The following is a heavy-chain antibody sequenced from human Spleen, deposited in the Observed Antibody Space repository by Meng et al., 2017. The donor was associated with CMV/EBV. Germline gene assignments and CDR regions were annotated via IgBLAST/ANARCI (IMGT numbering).Heavy chain of an antibody. Sequence: ASVKVSCKASGYTFTSYGISWVRQAPGQGLEWMGWISAYNGNTNYAQKLQGRVTMTTDTSTSTAYMELRSLRSDDTAVYYCASVSVLTWSGYYTSFDYWGQGTLVTVS. J-gene: IGHJ4*02. D-gene: IGHD3-3*01. CDR1: GYTFTSYG. CDR2: ISAYNGNT. V-gene: IGHV1-18*01. CDR3: ASVSVLTWSGYYTSFDY.